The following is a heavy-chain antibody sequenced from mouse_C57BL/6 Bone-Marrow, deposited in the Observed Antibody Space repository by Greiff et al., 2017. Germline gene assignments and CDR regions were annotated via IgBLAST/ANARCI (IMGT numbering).Heavy chain of an antibody. J-gene: IGHJ2*01. CDR2: IDPENGDT. V-gene: IGHV14-4*01. Sequence: VQLQQSGAELVRPGASVKLSCTASGFNIKDDYMHWVKQRPEQGLEWIGWIDPENGDTEYASKFQGKATITADTSSKTAYMQLSSLTSEDTAVYYCTTWWLPNFDYGGQGTTLTVSS. D-gene: IGHD1-1*02. CDR3: TTWWLPNFDY. CDR1: GFNIKDDY.